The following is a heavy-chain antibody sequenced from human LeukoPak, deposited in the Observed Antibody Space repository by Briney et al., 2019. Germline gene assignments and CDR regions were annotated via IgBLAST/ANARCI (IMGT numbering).Heavy chain of an antibody. CDR1: GYTFTSYG. CDR3: ARGGRVGADAFDI. D-gene: IGHD1-26*01. J-gene: IGHJ3*02. CDR2: INPNSGGS. Sequence: GASVKVSCKASGYTFTSYGISWVRQAPGQGLEWMGWINPNSGGSNYAQKFQGRVTMTRDTSISTAYMELSRLRSDDTAVYYCARGGRVGADAFDIWGQGTMVTVSS. V-gene: IGHV1-2*02.